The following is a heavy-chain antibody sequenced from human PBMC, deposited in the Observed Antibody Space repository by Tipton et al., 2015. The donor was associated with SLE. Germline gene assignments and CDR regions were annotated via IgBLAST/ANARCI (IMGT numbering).Heavy chain of an antibody. CDR1: GYSISSGYY. CDR3: AREGLGQWLGQLDY. D-gene: IGHD6-19*01. V-gene: IGHV4-30-4*08. Sequence: TLSLTCAVSGYSISSGYYWGWIRQPPGKGLEWIGYIYYSGSTYYNPSLKSRVTISVDTSKNQFSLKLSSVTAADTAVYYCAREGLGQWLGQLDYWGQGTLVTVSS. J-gene: IGHJ4*02. CDR2: IYYSGST.